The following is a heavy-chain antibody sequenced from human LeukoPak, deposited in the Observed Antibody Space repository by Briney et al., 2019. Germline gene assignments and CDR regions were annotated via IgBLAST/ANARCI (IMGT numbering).Heavy chain of an antibody. CDR3: AKDPGHCSSTFCYTNY. D-gene: IGHD2-2*02. CDR2: IKSKTDGGTT. J-gene: IGHJ4*02. CDR1: GFTFSNAW. Sequence: GGSLRLSCAASGFTFSNAWMSWVRQAPGKGLEWVGRIKSKTDGGTTDYAAPVKGRFTISRDDSKNTLYLQMNSLKTEDTAVYYCAKDPGHCSSTFCYTNYWGQGTLVTVSS. V-gene: IGHV3-15*01.